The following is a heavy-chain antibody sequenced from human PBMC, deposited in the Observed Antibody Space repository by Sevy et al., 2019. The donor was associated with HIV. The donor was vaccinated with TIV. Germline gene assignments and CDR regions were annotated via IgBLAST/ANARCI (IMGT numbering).Heavy chain of an antibody. V-gene: IGHV4-61*03. J-gene: IGHJ6*02. CDR1: GGSVSSGRYY. D-gene: IGHD1-1*01. Sequence: SETLSLTCTVSGGSVSSGRYYWSWIRQPPGKGLEWIGYFYDSGRTKYNPSLKSRVTIAVDMSKNLFSLKLTSVTAADTVVYYCARHGAVQLAFGMDVWGQGTRVTVSS. CDR3: ARHGAVQLAFGMDV. CDR2: FYDSGRT.